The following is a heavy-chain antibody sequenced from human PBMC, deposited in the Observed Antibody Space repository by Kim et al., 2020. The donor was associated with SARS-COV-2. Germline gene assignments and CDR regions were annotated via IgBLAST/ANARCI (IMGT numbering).Heavy chain of an antibody. CDR2: ISSSGSSI. V-gene: IGHV3-48*03. D-gene: IGHD3-16*02. CDR3: ARPSVNLFYYYGMDV. J-gene: IGHJ6*02. Sequence: GGSLRLSCAASGFTFSSYEMNWVRQAPGKGLEWVSYISSSGSSIYYADSVKGRFTISRDNAKNALYLQMNSLRAEDTAVYYCARPSVNLFYYYGMDVWGQGTTVTVSS. CDR1: GFTFSSYE.